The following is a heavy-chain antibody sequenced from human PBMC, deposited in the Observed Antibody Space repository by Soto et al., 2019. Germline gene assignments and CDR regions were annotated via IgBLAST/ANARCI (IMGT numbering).Heavy chain of an antibody. CDR3: ARVFSNPRPGLGSFDS. J-gene: IGHJ4*02. CDR1: GFTFSSYS. V-gene: IGHV3-23*01. D-gene: IGHD6-19*01. CDR2: ISGSGVNT. Sequence: EVQLLESGGGLVQPGGSLRLSCAASGFTFSSYSMSWVRQAPGKGLEWVSSISGSGVNTYYADSVKGRFTISRVNSKNSVFLQMNSLRAEDTAVYYCARVFSNPRPGLGSFDSWGQGTLVTVSS.